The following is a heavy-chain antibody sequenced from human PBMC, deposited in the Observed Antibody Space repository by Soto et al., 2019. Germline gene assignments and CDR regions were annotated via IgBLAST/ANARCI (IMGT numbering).Heavy chain of an antibody. CDR2: VNPNTGFT. D-gene: IGHD3-9*01. CDR1: GYTFTAFY. CDR3: TTLRLDP. V-gene: IGHV1-2*02. Sequence: ASVKVSFKASGYTFTAFYMNWVRQAPGQGLEWMGWVNPNTGFTKYAQKFQGRVTMTRDTSINTAYMELSGLTSDDTAVYYCTTLRLDPWGQGTLVTVSS. J-gene: IGHJ5*02.